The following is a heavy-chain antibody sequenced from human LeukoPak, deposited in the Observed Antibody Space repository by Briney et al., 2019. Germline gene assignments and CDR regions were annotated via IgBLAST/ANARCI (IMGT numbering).Heavy chain of an antibody. CDR3: ARDSGGHSSGWYGVDY. J-gene: IGHJ4*02. CDR1: GFTFNTYG. CDR2: ISYDGSNK. V-gene: IGHV3-30*03. Sequence: GGSLRLSCAASGFTFNTYGMHWVRQAPSKGLEWVAVISYDGSNKYYADSVKGRFTISRDNSKNTLYLQMNSLRAEDTAVYYCARDSGGHSSGWYGVDYWGQGTLVTVSS. D-gene: IGHD6-19*01.